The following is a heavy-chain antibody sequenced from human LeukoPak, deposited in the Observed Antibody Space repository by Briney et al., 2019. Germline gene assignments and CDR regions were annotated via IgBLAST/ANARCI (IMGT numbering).Heavy chain of an antibody. D-gene: IGHD6-13*01. V-gene: IGHV3-7*01. J-gene: IGHJ4*02. CDR3: ARVRYSPDY. CDR2: INHNGNVN. Sequence: GSLRLSCAASGFTFSSYWMNWARQAPGKGLEWVASINHNGNVNYYVDSVKGRFTISRDNAKNSLYLQMNSLRAEDTAVYYCARVRYSPDYWGQGTLVTVSS. CDR1: GFTFSSYW.